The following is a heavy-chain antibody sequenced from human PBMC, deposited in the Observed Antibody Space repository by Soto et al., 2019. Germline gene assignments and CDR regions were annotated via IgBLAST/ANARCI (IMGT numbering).Heavy chain of an antibody. J-gene: IGHJ6*02. CDR3: ASYAGSYYGVDV. Sequence: PSETLSLTCTVSGGSISSSSYYWGWIRQPPGKGLEWIGEINHSGSTNYNPSLKSRVTISVDTSKNQFPLKLSSVTAADTAVYYCASYAGSYYGVDVWGQGTTVTVSS. D-gene: IGHD4-17*01. CDR1: GGSISSSSYY. CDR2: INHSGST. V-gene: IGHV4-39*06.